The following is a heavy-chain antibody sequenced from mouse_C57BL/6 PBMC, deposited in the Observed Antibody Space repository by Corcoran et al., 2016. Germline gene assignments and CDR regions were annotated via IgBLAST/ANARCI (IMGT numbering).Heavy chain of an antibody. Sequence: QVQLQQSGPELVKPGASVKISCKASGYTFTDYYINWVKQRPGQGLEWIGWIFPGSGSTYYNEKFKGKATLTVDKSSSTAYMLLSSLTSEDSAVYFCAREGWYYGSSSNFDSWGQGTTLTVSS. V-gene: IGHV1-75*01. J-gene: IGHJ2*01. CDR1: GYTFTDYY. CDR3: AREGWYYGSSSNFDS. CDR2: IFPGSGST. D-gene: IGHD1-1*01.